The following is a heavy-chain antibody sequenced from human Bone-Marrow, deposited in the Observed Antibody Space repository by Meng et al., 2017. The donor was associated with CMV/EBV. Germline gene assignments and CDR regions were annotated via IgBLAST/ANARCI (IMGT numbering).Heavy chain of an antibody. V-gene: IGHV4-39*07. CDR2: IYYSGST. CDR3: ARGLGSSGLGDYYYYYGMAV. Sequence: GSLRLSCTVSGGSISSSSYYWGWIRQPPGKGLEWIGSIYYSGSTYYNPSLKSRVTISVDTSKNQFSLKLSSVTAADTAVYYCARGLGSSGLGDYYYYYGMAVWGQGPTVPVSS. D-gene: IGHD6-19*01. J-gene: IGHJ6*02. CDR1: GGSISSSSYY.